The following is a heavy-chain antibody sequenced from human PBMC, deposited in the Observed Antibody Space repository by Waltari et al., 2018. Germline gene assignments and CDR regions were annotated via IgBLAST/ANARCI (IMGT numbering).Heavy chain of an antibody. Sequence: EVQLLESGGGLEQPGGSLRVSCEAAGFTFTAYAMSWVRQAPGKGLGCVSAISNGGGTTYYADSVKGRFTISRDNSKNTLYLQMNSLRADDTGTYYCARRSSLDYCGQGTLVTVSS. J-gene: IGHJ4*02. V-gene: IGHV3-23*01. CDR2: ISNGGGTT. CDR3: ARRSSLDY. CDR1: GFTFTAYA.